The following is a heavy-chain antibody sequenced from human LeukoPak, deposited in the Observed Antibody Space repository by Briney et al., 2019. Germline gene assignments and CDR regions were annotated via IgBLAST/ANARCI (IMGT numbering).Heavy chain of an antibody. D-gene: IGHD3-16*02. J-gene: IGHJ4*02. CDR1: GYTFTSYG. V-gene: IGHV1-18*01. Sequence: ASVKVSCKASGYTFTSYGISWVRQAPGQGLEWMGWISGYNGNTNYAQKLQGRVTMTTDTSTSTAYMELRSLRSDDTAVYYCARDAAKDYDYVWGSYRPFDYWGQGTLVTVSS. CDR2: ISGYNGNT. CDR3: ARDAAKDYDYVWGSYRPFDY.